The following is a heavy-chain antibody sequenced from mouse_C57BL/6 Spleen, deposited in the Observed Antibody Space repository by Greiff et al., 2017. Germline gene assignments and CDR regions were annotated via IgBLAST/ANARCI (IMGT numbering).Heavy chain of an antibody. CDR1: GYTFTSYW. D-gene: IGHD1-1*01. CDR2: IYPGSGST. CDR3: ARSRYYGSSYGWYFDV. V-gene: IGHV1-55*01. J-gene: IGHJ1*03. Sequence: QVQLQQPGAELVKPGASVKMSCKASGYTFTSYWITWVKQRPGQGLEWIGDIYPGSGSTNYNEKFKSKATLTVDPSSSTAYMQLVSLTSEDSAVYYCARSRYYGSSYGWYFDVWGTGTTVTVSS.